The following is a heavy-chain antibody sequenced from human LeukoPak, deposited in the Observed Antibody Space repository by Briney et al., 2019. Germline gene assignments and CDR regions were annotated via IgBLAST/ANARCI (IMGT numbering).Heavy chain of an antibody. CDR1: PFTFSSYG. CDR3: AKDRCSNGVGCYYDYMDV. V-gene: IGHV3-30*02. D-gene: IGHD2-8*01. CDR2: IQYDGSNQ. J-gene: IGHJ6*03. Sequence: GGSLRLSCAASPFTFSSYGMHWVRQAPGKGLEWVAYIQYDGSNQQYADSVKGRFSISRDSSKNILYLQMNSLRAEDTAVYYCAKDRCSNGVGCYYDYMDVWGKGTTVTISS.